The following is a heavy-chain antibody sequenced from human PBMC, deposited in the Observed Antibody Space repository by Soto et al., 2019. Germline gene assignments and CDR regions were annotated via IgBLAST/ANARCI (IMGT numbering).Heavy chain of an antibody. CDR3: AMTTRRGY. CDR1: GYTFTSYY. J-gene: IGHJ4*02. CDR2: INPSGGST. V-gene: IGHV1-46*01. D-gene: IGHD4-17*01. Sequence: QVQLVQSGAEVKKPGASVKVSCKASGYTFTSYYMHWVRQAPGQGLDWMGIINPSGGSTSYAQKCXGXVXXTRDTSTSTVYMELSSLRSEDTAVYYCAMTTRRGYWGQGTLVTVSS.